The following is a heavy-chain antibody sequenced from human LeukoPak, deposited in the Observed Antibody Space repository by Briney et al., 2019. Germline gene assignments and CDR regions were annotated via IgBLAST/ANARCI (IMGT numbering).Heavy chain of an antibody. CDR1: GGSISSGGYS. V-gene: IGHV4-31*03. D-gene: IGHD4-17*01. CDR2: IYYSGST. CDR3: ARAGITVSNLDY. J-gene: IGHJ4*02. Sequence: SETLSLTCTVSGGSISSGGYSWSWIRQHPGTGLEWIGYIYYSGSTYYNPPLKSRVTISVDTSKNQFSLKLSSVTAADTAVYYCARAGITVSNLDYWGQGTLVTVSS.